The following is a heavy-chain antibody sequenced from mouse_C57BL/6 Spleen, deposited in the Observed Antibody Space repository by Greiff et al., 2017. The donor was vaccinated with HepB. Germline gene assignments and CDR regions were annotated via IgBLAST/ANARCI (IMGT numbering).Heavy chain of an antibody. CDR1: GYTFTDYE. V-gene: IGHV1-15*01. Sequence: VQLQQSGAELVRPGASVTLSCKASGYTFTDYEMHWVKQTPVHGLEWIGAIDPETGGTAYNQKFKGKAILTADKSSSTAYMELRSLTSEDSAVYYCTRSEGDYYGSSYDWYFDVWGTGTTVTVSS. J-gene: IGHJ1*03. D-gene: IGHD1-1*01. CDR3: TRSEGDYYGSSYDWYFDV. CDR2: IDPETGGT.